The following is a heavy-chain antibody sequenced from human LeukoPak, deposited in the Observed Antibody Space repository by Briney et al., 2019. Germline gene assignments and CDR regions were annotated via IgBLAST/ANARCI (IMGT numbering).Heavy chain of an antibody. CDR2: INPNSGGT. Sequence: WMGWINPNSGGTNYAQKFQGRVTMTRDTSISTAYMELSRLRSDDTAVYYCARVYSSSWVDYWGQGTLVTVSS. V-gene: IGHV1-2*02. CDR3: ARVYSSSWVDY. D-gene: IGHD6-13*01. J-gene: IGHJ4*02.